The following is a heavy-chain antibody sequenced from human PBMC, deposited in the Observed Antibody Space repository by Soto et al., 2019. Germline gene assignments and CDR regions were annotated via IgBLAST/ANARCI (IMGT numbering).Heavy chain of an antibody. V-gene: IGHV5-10-1*01. Sequence: PGESLKISCKGSGYSFTSYWISWARQMLGKGLEWMGRIDPSDSYTNYSPSFQGHVTISTDKSISTAYLQWSSLKASDTAMYYCASWGVGDPPSWGQGTMVTVS. CDR1: GYSFTSYW. J-gene: IGHJ3*01. D-gene: IGHD1-26*01. CDR2: IDPSDSYT. CDR3: ASWGVGDPPS.